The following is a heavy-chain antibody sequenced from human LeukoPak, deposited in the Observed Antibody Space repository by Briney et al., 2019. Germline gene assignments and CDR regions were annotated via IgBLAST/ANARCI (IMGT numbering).Heavy chain of an antibody. CDR1: GFIFSNYV. D-gene: IGHD4/OR15-4a*01. V-gene: IGHV3-23*01. J-gene: IGHJ4*02. CDR2: INPSGGTT. CDR3: TRSAGGATDY. Sequence: GGSLRLSCAASGFIFSNYVMRWVRQAPGKGLEWVSTINPSGGTTYYADSVKGRFTFSRDNSKNTLYLQMNSLRAEDTAIYYCTRSAGGATDYWGQGTLVTVSS.